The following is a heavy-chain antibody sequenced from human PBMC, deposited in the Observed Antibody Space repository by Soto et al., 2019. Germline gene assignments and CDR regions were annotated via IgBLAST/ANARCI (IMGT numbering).Heavy chain of an antibody. CDR3: ARDHHRYSGYDYVDY. Sequence: QVQLVESGGGLVKHVGYLRPSCAASGFTFSDYYMSSIRQATGKGLEWVSYINSSSSDTNYADSVKGRFTISRDNAKNSLSLQMNSLRAEDTAVYYCARDHHRYSGYDYVDYWGQGTLVTVSS. J-gene: IGHJ4*02. CDR2: INSSSSDT. D-gene: IGHD5-12*01. CDR1: GFTFSDYY. V-gene: IGHV3-11*05.